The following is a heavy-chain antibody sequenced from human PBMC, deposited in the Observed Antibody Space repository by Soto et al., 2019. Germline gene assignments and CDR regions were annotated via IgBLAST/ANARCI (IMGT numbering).Heavy chain of an antibody. Sequence: SETLSLTCVVYGESFGGFYWSWVRQSPGKGPEWIGEISQTETTAYSPSLKSRVSISADTSKKQFSLTLTSVTAADTAVYYCVHSPNVAVDHWGHGTLVTAPQ. CDR3: VHSPNVAVDH. V-gene: IGHV4-34*01. CDR2: ISQTETT. D-gene: IGHD2-15*01. J-gene: IGHJ4*01. CDR1: GESFGGFY.